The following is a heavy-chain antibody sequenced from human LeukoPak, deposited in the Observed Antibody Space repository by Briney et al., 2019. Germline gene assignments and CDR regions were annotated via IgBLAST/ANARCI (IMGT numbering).Heavy chain of an antibody. CDR3: ARSGVTAMSLSSDY. Sequence: GASVKVSCKASGYTFTGYYMHWVRQALGQELEWMGWINPNSGGTNYAQKLQGRVTMTTDTSTSTAYMELRSLRSDDTAVYYCARSGVTAMSLSSDYWGQGTLVTVSS. CDR1: GYTFTGYY. D-gene: IGHD2-21*02. CDR2: INPNSGGT. V-gene: IGHV1-2*02. J-gene: IGHJ4*02.